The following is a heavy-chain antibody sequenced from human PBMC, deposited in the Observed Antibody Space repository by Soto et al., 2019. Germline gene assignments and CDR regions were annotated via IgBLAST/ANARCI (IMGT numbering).Heavy chain of an antibody. J-gene: IGHJ5*02. V-gene: IGHV1-8*01. Sequence: ASVKVSCKASGYTFTSYDINWVRQATGQGLEWMGWMNPNSGNTGYAQKFQGRVTMTRNTPISTAYMELSSLRSEDTAVYYCARDDTSFWSGYYSWFDPWGQGTLVTVSS. D-gene: IGHD3-3*01. CDR2: MNPNSGNT. CDR1: GYTFTSYD. CDR3: ARDDTSFWSGYYSWFDP.